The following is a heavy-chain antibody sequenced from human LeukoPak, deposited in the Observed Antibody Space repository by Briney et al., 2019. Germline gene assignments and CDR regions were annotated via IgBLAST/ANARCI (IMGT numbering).Heavy chain of an antibody. J-gene: IGHJ6*02. V-gene: IGHV4-59*12. CDR2: IYYSGST. CDR3: ARDTYYYGSGKAYYGMDV. CDR1: GGSFSSYY. D-gene: IGHD3-10*01. Sequence: PSETLSLTCAVYGGSFSSYYWSWIRQPPGKGLEWIGYIYYSGSTNYNPSLKSRVTISVDTSKNQFSLKLSSVTAADTAVYYCARDTYYYGSGKAYYGMDVWGQGTTVTVSS.